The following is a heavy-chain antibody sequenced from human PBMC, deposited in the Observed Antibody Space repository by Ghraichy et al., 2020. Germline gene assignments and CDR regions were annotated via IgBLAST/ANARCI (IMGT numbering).Heavy chain of an antibody. CDR2: IYYSGST. D-gene: IGHD3-16*02. V-gene: IGHV4-59*01. J-gene: IGHJ6*02. Sequence: SETLSLTCTVSGGSISSFHWSWIRQPPGKGLEWIGYIYYSGSTNYNPSLKSRVTISVDTSKNQFSLKLSSVTAADTAVYYCARLYDYIWGSYPYGMDVWGQGTTVTVSS. CDR3: ARLYDYIWGSYPYGMDV. CDR1: GGSISSFH.